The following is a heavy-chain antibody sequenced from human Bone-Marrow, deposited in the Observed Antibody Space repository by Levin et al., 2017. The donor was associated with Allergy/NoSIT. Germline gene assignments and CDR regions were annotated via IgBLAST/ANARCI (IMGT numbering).Heavy chain of an antibody. CDR3: AKDRERYCSGGSCSYGMDV. D-gene: IGHD2-15*01. CDR2: ISVSGGSR. Sequence: GESLKISCAASGFTFSDYAMSWVRQAPGKGLEWVSIISVSGGSRYYADSVKGRFTISRDNSKNTVYLQMNSLRAEDTAVYYCAKDRERYCSGGSCSYGMDVWGQGTTVTVSS. J-gene: IGHJ6*02. V-gene: IGHV3-23*01. CDR1: GFTFSDYA.